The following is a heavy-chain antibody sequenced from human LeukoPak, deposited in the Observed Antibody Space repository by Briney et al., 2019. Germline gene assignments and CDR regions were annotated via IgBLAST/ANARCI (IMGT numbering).Heavy chain of an antibody. CDR2: IYPGDSDT. V-gene: IGHV5-51*01. CDR1: GYSFTSYW. J-gene: IGHJ4*02. D-gene: IGHD3-9*01. Sequence: GESLKISCKGAGYSFTSYWIGWGRQMPGKGLEWMGIIYPGDSDTRDSASFQGQVTLSADKSISTAYLKWSSLKASDTAMYYCATPGSYYDILTGITFPDYWDQGTLVTVSS. CDR3: ATPGSYYDILTGITFPDY.